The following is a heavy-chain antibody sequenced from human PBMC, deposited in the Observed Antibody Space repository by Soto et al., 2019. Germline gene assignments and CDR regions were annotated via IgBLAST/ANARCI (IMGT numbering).Heavy chain of an antibody. CDR1: GGSFSGYY. CDR3: AISTVAGTHYYYYMDV. V-gene: IGHV4-34*01. D-gene: IGHD6-19*01. CDR2: INHSGST. J-gene: IGHJ6*03. Sequence: SESLSLTCAVYGGSFSGYYWSWIRQPPGKGLEWIGEINHSGSTNYNPSLKSRVTISVDTSKNQFSLKLSSVTAADTAVYYCAISTVAGTHYYYYMDVWGKGTTVTVSS.